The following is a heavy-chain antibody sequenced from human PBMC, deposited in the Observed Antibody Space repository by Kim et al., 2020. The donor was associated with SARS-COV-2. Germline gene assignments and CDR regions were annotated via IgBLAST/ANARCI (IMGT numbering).Heavy chain of an antibody. CDR3: TAATSTRTIEY. CDR1: RVSITDFY. Sequence: SETLSLTCGVYRVSITDFYWTWIRQSPAKGLEWIGEITHTGVTNYNSSLKRRGTISIDTSKRRFSLKMTSLTAADTGLYYCTAATSTRTIEYWGQGTVVSVVS. CDR2: ITHTGVT. V-gene: IGHV4-34*01. D-gene: IGHD2-2*01. J-gene: IGHJ4*02.